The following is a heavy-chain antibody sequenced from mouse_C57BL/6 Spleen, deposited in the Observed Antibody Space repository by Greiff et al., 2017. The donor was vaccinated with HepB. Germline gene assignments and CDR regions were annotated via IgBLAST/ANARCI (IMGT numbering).Heavy chain of an antibody. CDR2: IDPETGGT. D-gene: IGHD2-3*01. Sequence: VKLVESGAELVRPGASVTLSCKASGYTFTDYEMHWVKQTPVHGLEWIGAIDPETGGTAYNQKFKGKAILTADKSSSTAYMELRSLTSEDSAVYYCTRLDDGYPAWFAYWGQGTLVTVSA. CDR3: TRLDDGYPAWFAY. J-gene: IGHJ3*01. V-gene: IGHV1-15*01. CDR1: GYTFTDYE.